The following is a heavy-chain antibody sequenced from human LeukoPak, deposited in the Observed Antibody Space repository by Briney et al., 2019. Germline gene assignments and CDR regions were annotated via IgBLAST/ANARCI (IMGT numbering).Heavy chain of an antibody. D-gene: IGHD6-19*01. Sequence: GGSLRLSCAASGFTFSSYSMNWVRQAPGKGLEWVSSISSSSSYIYYADSVKGRFTISRDNAKNSLYLQMNSLRAEDTAAYYCARGREGSGWYWGYWGQGTLVTVSS. CDR2: ISSSSSYI. V-gene: IGHV3-21*01. CDR3: ARGREGSGWYWGY. CDR1: GFTFSSYS. J-gene: IGHJ4*02.